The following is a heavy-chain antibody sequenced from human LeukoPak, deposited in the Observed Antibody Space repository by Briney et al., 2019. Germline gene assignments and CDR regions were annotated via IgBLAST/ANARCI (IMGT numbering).Heavy chain of an antibody. V-gene: IGHV3-21*01. CDR2: ISSSSSYI. CDR1: GFTFSSYS. J-gene: IGHJ3*02. Sequence: GGSLRLSCAASGFTFSSYSMYWVRQAPGKGLEWVSSISSSSSYIYYADSVKGRLTISRDNAKNSLYLQMNSLRAEDTAVYYCARDEDYADAFDIWGQGTMVTVSS. CDR3: ARDEDYADAFDI. D-gene: IGHD4-17*01.